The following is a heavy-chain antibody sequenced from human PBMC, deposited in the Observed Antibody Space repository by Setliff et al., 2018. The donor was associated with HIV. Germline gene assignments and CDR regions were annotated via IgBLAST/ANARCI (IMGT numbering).Heavy chain of an antibody. J-gene: IGHJ6*02. CDR3: ARDVPWGDYYGMDV. CDR2: IYHSGNT. V-gene: IGHV4-38-2*02. Sequence: SETLSLTCAVSDYSISSGSYWGWIRQPPGKGLEWIGSIYHSGNTYYNPSLKSRVTISVDTSKNQFSLKLSSVIAADTAVYYCARDVPWGDYYGMDVWGQGTTVTVSS. CDR1: DYSISSGSY. D-gene: IGHD3-10*01.